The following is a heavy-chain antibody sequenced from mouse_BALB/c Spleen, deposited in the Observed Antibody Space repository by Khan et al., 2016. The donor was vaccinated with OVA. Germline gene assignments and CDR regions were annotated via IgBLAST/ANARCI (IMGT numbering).Heavy chain of an antibody. J-gene: IGHJ3*01. V-gene: IGHV1-4*01. Sequence: VQLVESGAELAKPGASVKMSCKASGYTFTSYRMHWVQQRPGQGLEWIGYIDPSTDYTEYNQKVRDKATLTGDKASTTVYMQLSSLTSEDSAVSNCVNPARSYGWFTYWGQGTLVTVSA. CDR2: IDPSTDYT. CDR3: VNPARSYGWFTY. CDR1: GYTFTSYR. D-gene: IGHD1-1*01.